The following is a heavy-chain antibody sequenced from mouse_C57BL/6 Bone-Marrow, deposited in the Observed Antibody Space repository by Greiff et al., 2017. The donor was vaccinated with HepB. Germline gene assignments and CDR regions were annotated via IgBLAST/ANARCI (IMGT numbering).Heavy chain of an antibody. CDR3: TRHPRTWCAY. CDR2: IDPETGGT. J-gene: IGHJ3*01. CDR1: GYTFTDYE. V-gene: IGHV1-15*01. Sequence: QVQLQQSGAELVRPGASVTLSCKASGYTFTDYEMHWVKQTPVHGLEWIGAIDPETGGTAYNQKFKGKAILTADKSSSTAYMELRSLTSEDSAVYYCTRHPRTWCAYWGQGTLVTVSA.